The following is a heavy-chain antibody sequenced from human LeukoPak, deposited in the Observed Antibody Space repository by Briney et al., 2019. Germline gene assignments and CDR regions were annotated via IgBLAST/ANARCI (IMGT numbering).Heavy chain of an antibody. CDR3: ARDRTFYYYYGMDV. CDR1: GFTFSSYA. CDR2: ISYDGSNK. D-gene: IGHD1-7*01. V-gene: IGHV3-30-3*01. J-gene: IGHJ6*02. Sequence: SGGSLRLSCAASGFTFSSYAMHWVRQAPGKGLEWVAVISYDGSNKYYADSVKGRFTISRDNSKNTLYLQMNSLRAEDTAVYYCARDRTFYYYYGMDVWGQGTTVTVSS.